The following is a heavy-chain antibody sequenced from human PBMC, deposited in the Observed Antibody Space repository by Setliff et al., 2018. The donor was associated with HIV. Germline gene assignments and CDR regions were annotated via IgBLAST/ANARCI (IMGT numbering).Heavy chain of an antibody. V-gene: IGHV4-39*07. Sequence: SETLSLTCTVSGDSLTSANSYWGWIRQPPGKGLEWIGSIYYSGSPYYSPSFKSRVTMSIDTSKNQISLKLNSVTAADTATYYCARSNPGITAGLLAYWGPGTLVTVSS. D-gene: IGHD6-13*01. CDR2: IYYSGSP. J-gene: IGHJ4*02. CDR1: GDSLTSANSY. CDR3: ARSNPGITAGLLAY.